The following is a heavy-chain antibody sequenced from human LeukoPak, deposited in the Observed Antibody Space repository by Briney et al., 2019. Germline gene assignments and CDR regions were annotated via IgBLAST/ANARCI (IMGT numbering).Heavy chain of an antibody. V-gene: IGHV4-59*11. CDR2: IYYSGST. CDR1: GGSISSHY. CDR3: ARVRHYYDSSGYSRYYYYYYMDV. Sequence: SETLSLTCTVSGGSISSHYWSWIRQPPGKGLEWIGCIYYSGSTNYNPSLKSRVTISVDTSKNQFSLKLSSVTAADTAVYYCARVRHYYDSSGYSRYYYYYYMDVWGKGTTVTVSS. J-gene: IGHJ6*03. D-gene: IGHD3-22*01.